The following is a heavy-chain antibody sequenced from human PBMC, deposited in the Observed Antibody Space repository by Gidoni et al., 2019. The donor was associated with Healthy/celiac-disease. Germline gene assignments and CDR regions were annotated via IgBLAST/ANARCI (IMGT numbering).Heavy chain of an antibody. Sequence: EVQLVESGGGLVKPGGSLRLSCAASGFTFSNAWMSWVRQAPGKGLEWVGRIKSKTDGGTTDYAAPVKGRFTISRDYSKNTLYLQMNSLKTEDTAVYYCTINRGYDSSGYSTRDYWGQGTLVTVSS. J-gene: IGHJ4*02. CDR3: TINRGYDSSGYSTRDY. D-gene: IGHD3-22*01. V-gene: IGHV3-15*01. CDR1: GFTFSNAW. CDR2: IKSKTDGGTT.